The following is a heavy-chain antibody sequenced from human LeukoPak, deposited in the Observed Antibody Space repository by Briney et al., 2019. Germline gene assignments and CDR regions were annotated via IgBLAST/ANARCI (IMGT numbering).Heavy chain of an antibody. CDR3: ARDLTQLELYYFDY. J-gene: IGHJ4*02. CDR2: INPNSGGT. V-gene: IGHV1-2*02. Sequence: ASVKVSCKASGYTFTGYYMHWVRQAPGQGLEWMGWINPNSGGTNYAQKFQGRVTMTRDTSISTAYMELSRLRSDDTAVYYCARDLTQLELYYFDYWGQGTLVTVSS. CDR1: GYTFTGYY. D-gene: IGHD1-1*01.